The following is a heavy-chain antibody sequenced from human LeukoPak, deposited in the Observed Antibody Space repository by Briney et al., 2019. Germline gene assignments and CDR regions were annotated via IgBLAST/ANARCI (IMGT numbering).Heavy chain of an antibody. CDR3: AKDLHYGSADY. Sequence: GWSLRLSCAASGFTFSSYGMHWVRQAPGKGLEWVSYISSSGSTIYYADSVKGRFTISRDNAKNALYLQMNSLRAEDTAVYYCAKDLHYGSADYWGQGTLVTVSS. V-gene: IGHV3-48*04. D-gene: IGHD3-10*01. CDR1: GFTFSSYG. CDR2: ISSSGSTI. J-gene: IGHJ4*02.